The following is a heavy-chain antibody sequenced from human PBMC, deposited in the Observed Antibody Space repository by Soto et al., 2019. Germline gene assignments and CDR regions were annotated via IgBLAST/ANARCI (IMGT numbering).Heavy chain of an antibody. CDR2: IYYSGST. CDR3: ARGPKYYDFWSGYYKNYYYYGMDV. J-gene: IGHJ6*02. CDR1: GGSISSYY. V-gene: IGHV4-59*01. D-gene: IGHD3-3*01. Sequence: SETLSLTCTVSGGSISSYYWSWIRQPPGKGLEWIGYIYYSGSTNYNPSLKSRVTISVDTSKNQFSLKLSSVTAADTAVYYCARGPKYYDFWSGYYKNYYYYGMDVWGQGTTVTVSS.